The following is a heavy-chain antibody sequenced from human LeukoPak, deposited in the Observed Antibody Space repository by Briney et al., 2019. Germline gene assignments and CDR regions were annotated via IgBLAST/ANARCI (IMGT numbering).Heavy chain of an antibody. Sequence: SGPTLVKPTQTLTLTCTFSGFSPSTSGVGVGWIRQPPGKALEWLALIYWNDDKRYSPSLKSRLTITKDTSKNQVVLTMTNMDPVDTATYYCAHHSSGYYYFDYWGQGTLVTVSS. CDR1: GFSPSTSGVG. V-gene: IGHV2-5*01. CDR3: AHHSSGYYYFDY. D-gene: IGHD3-22*01. J-gene: IGHJ4*02. CDR2: IYWNDDK.